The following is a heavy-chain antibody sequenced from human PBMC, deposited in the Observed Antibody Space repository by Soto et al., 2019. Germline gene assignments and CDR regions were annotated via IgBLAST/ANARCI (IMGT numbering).Heavy chain of an antibody. J-gene: IGHJ4*02. Sequence: PSETLSLTCTVSGGSISSYYWSWIRQPPGKGLEWIGYIYYSGSTNYNPSLKSRVTISVDTSKNQFSLNLSSVTAADTAVYYCARLPSAAGGYFDYWGQGTLVTVS. D-gene: IGHD6-13*01. CDR1: GGSISSYY. CDR2: IYYSGST. CDR3: ARLPSAAGGYFDY. V-gene: IGHV4-59*08.